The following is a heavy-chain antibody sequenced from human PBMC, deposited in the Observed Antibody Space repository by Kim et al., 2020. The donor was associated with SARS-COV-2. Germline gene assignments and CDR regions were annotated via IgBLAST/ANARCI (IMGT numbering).Heavy chain of an antibody. Sequence: SETLSLTCTVSGGSISSYYWSWIRQPPGKGLEWIGYIYYSGSTNYNPSLKSRVTISVDTSKNQFSLKLSSVTAADTAVYYCARCPRGAVAGLFDYWGQGTLVTVSS. CDR2: IYYSGST. CDR3: ARCPRGAVAGLFDY. CDR1: GGSISSYY. J-gene: IGHJ4*02. D-gene: IGHD6-19*01. V-gene: IGHV4-59*01.